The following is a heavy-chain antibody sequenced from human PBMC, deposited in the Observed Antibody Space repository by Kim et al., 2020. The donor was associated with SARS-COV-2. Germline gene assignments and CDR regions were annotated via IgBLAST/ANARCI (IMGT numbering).Heavy chain of an antibody. CDR3: GISGI. Sequence: GGSLRLSCVESGITSSSYWLTWVRQAPVKGLEWVANIKRDGSERYYGDSVKGRFTISRDNAKSSVFLQMNSLRSEDTAVYYCGISGIWGQGTLVTVSS. CDR2: IKRDGSER. V-gene: IGHV3-7*01. J-gene: IGHJ4*02. CDR1: GITSSSYW.